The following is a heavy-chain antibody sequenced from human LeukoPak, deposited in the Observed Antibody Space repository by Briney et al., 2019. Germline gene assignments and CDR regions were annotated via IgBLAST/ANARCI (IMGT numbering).Heavy chain of an antibody. V-gene: IGHV3-23*01. D-gene: IGHD6-13*01. CDR3: AKSTGSGWYYFDY. CDR1: GFTFSSYA. J-gene: IGHJ4*02. Sequence: GGSLRLSCAASGFTFSSYAMSWLRQAPGKGLEWVSAISGSGGSTYYADSVKGRFTISRDNSKNTLYLQMNSLRAEDTAVYYCAKSTGSGWYYFDYWGQGTLVTVSS. CDR2: ISGSGGST.